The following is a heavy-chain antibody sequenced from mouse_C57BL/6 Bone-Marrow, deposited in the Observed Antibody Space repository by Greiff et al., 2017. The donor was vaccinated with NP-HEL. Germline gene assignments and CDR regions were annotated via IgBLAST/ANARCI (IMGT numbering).Heavy chain of an antibody. CDR2: IYPGDGDT. Sequence: VQLQESGAELVKPGASVKISCKASGYAFSSYWMNWVKQRPGKGLEWIGQIYPGDGDTNYNGKFKGKATLTADKSSSTAYMQLSSLTSEDSAVDYCARRFITTVVGYFDVWGTGTTVTVSS. CDR3: ARRFITTVVGYFDV. D-gene: IGHD1-1*01. J-gene: IGHJ1*03. V-gene: IGHV1-80*01. CDR1: GYAFSSYW.